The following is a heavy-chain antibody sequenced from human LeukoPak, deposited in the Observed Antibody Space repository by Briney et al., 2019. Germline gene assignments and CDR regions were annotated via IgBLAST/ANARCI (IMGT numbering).Heavy chain of an antibody. D-gene: IGHD3-22*01. Sequence: PGGSLRLSCAASGFTFSSYWMHWVRQAPGKGLGWVSRINSDGSSTIYADSVKGRFNISRDKDKKKMYMKMNSLRAEDTAVYYCARDYYDSSGYYYYYMDVWGKGTTVTVSS. J-gene: IGHJ6*03. CDR1: GFTFSSYW. V-gene: IGHV3-74*01. CDR2: INSDGSST. CDR3: ARDYYDSSGYYYYYMDV.